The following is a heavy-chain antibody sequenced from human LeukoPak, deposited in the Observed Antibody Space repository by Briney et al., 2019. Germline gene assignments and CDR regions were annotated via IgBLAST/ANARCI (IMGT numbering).Heavy chain of an antibody. CDR1: GYTFTSYD. V-gene: IGHV1-8*03. Sequence: ASVKVSCKASGYTFTSYDINWVRQATGQGLGWMGWMNPNSGNTGYAQKFQGRVTITRNTSISTAYMELSSLRSEDTAVYYCARGLRYCSSTSCSYYFDYWGQGTLVTVSS. D-gene: IGHD2-2*01. CDR3: ARGLRYCSSTSCSYYFDY. J-gene: IGHJ4*02. CDR2: MNPNSGNT.